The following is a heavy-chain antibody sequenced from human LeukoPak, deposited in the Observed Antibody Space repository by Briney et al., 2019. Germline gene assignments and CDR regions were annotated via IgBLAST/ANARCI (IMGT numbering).Heavy chain of an antibody. Sequence: GASVKVSCKASGYTFTSYAIHWVRQAPGQRLEWMGWISAGNGNTKYSQNFQGRVTFISNTSATTAFMELSSLRSEDAAVYFCARDRAGQLDYWGQGTLVTVSS. V-gene: IGHV1-3*01. J-gene: IGHJ4*02. CDR2: ISAGNGNT. D-gene: IGHD1-1*01. CDR1: GYTFTSYA. CDR3: ARDRAGQLDY.